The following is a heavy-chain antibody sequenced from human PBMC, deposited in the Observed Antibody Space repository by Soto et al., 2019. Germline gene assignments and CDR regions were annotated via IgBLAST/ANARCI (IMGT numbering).Heavy chain of an antibody. D-gene: IGHD1-26*01. CDR2: INPKTGDT. V-gene: IGHV1-2*02. J-gene: IGHJ6*02. CDR3: ARSSGSYSYYGMDV. CDR1: GYTLTAYY. Sequence: QVQLAQSGAEVKKPGASVKFSCKASGYTLTAYYIHWVRQAPGRGLEWMGWINPKTGDTYSAQTFRGRVTTARDPSSATGYTELSRLQSDDTAVYYCARSSGSYSYYGMDVWGQGTTRTVS.